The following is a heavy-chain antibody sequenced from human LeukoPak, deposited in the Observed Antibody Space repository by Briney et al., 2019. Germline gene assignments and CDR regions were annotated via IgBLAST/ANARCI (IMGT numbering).Heavy chain of an antibody. CDR3: ARDIDYYDSSGYYAAFDI. CDR2: IYTSGST. V-gene: IGHV4-61*02. J-gene: IGHJ3*02. Sequence: SQTLSLTCTVSGGSISSGSYYWSWIRQPAGKGLVWIGRIYTSGSTNYNPSLKSRITISVDTSKNQFSLKLSSVTAADTAVYYCARDIDYYDSSGYYAAFDIWGQGTMVTVSS. CDR1: GGSISSGSYY. D-gene: IGHD3-22*01.